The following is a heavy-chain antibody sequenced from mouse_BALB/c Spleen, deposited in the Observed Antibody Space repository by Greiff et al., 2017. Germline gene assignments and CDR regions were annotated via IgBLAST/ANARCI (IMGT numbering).Heavy chain of an antibody. J-gene: IGHJ4*01. CDR1: GFAFSSYD. CDR3: ARSNAMDY. Sequence: EVQVVESGGGLVKPGGSLKLSCAASGFAFSSYDMSWVRQTPAKRLEWVAYISSGGGSTYYPDTVKGRFTISRDNAKNTLYLQMSSLKSEDTAMYYCARSNAMDYWGQGTSVTVSS. CDR2: ISSGGGST. V-gene: IGHV5-12-1*01.